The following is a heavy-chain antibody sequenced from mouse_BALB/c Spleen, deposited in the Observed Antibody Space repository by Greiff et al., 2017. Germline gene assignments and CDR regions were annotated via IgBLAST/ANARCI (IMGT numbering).Heavy chain of an antibody. CDR1: GFNIKDSY. CDR2: IDPADGNT. J-gene: IGHJ4*01. D-gene: IGHD1-3*01. CDR3: ARELVGAMDD. Sequence: VQLQQSGAELVKPGASVKLSCTASGFNIKDSYMHWVKQRPEQGLEWIGRIDPADGNTKYDPKFQGKATITADTSSNTAYLQLSSLTSEDTAVYYCARELVGAMDDWGQGTSVTVSS. V-gene: IGHV14-3*02.